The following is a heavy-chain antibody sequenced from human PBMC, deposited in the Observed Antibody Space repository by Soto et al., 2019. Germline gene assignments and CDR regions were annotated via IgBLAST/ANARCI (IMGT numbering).Heavy chain of an antibody. CDR3: TRCITGTTSYDY. V-gene: IGHV3-72*01. D-gene: IGHD1-7*01. CDR2: SRDKGNSYST. J-gene: IGHJ4*02. CDR1: GCTFSDYY. Sequence: EVQLVESGGGLVQPGGSLRLSCAGSGCTFSDYYIDRVGQAPGKGMEWVGRSRDKGNSYSTDYAASVKGRFTISRDASKNSLFLQMTSLKTEDTALYYCTRCITGTTSYDYWGQGTLVTVSS.